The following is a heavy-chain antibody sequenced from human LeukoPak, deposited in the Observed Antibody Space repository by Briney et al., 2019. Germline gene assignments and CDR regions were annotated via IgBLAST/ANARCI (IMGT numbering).Heavy chain of an antibody. CDR1: GYTFTSYY. Sequence: VSVKVSCKASGYTFTSYYMHWVRQAPGQGPEWMGIINPSGGTRRYAQKFQDRATMTRDMSTSTVYLDLSSLSSEDTAVYYCARGHDSSGFFDYWGQGTLVTVSS. V-gene: IGHV1-46*01. CDR3: ARGHDSSGFFDY. D-gene: IGHD3-22*01. J-gene: IGHJ4*02. CDR2: INPSGGTR.